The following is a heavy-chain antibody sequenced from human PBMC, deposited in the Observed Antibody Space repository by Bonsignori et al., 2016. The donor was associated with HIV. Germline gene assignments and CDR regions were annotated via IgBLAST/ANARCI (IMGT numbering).Heavy chain of an antibody. V-gene: IGHV3-23*01. CDR2: VSGSGDTI. Sequence: WIRQPPGKGLEWVSTVSGSGDTIHYADSVQGRFTISRDNYKNTLYLQMNSLRADDTAVYYCAKRTSFYGGVFDYWGQGALVTVSS. D-gene: IGHD1-7*01. J-gene: IGHJ4*02. CDR3: AKRTSFYGGVFDY.